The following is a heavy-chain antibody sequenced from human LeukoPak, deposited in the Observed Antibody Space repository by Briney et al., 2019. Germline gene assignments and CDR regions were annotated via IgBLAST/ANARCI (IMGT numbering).Heavy chain of an antibody. CDR3: AKEDCSSTSCLWSSSWSFDY. V-gene: IGHV3-30-3*01. CDR2: ISYDGSNK. J-gene: IGHJ4*02. Sequence: PGGSLRLSCAASGFTFSSYAMHWVRQAPGKGLEWVAVISYDGSNKYYADSVKGRFTISRDNSKNTLYLQMNSLRAEDTAVYYCAKEDCSSTSCLWSSSWSFDYWGQGTLVTVSS. D-gene: IGHD2-2*01. CDR1: GFTFSSYA.